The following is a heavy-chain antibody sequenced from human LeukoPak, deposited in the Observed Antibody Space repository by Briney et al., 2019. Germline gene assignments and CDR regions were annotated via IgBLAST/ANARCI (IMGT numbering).Heavy chain of an antibody. CDR3: ARGTSSWYSATSEGWFDP. D-gene: IGHD6-13*01. Sequence: ASVKVSCKASGYTFTSYGISWVRQAPGQGLEWMGWISAYNGNTNYAQKLQGRVTMTTDTSTSTAYMELRSLRPDDTAVYYCARGTSSWYSATSEGWFDPWGQGTLVTVSS. V-gene: IGHV1-18*01. J-gene: IGHJ5*02. CDR1: GYTFTSYG. CDR2: ISAYNGNT.